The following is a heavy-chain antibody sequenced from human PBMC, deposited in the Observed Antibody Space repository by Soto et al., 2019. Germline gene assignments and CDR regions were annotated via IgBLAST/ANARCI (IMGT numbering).Heavy chain of an antibody. J-gene: IGHJ6*02. CDR2: INNSGIT. V-gene: IGHV4-59*01. CDR1: GGSFSSDH. Sequence: QVRLQESGPGLVKPSETLSLTCNVSGGSFSSDHWGWIRQPPGKGLEWIGKINNSGITNYNPSLKRRATISVDTSKTQFSLKLTSVTAADTAVYYCARARPWDCSRSNYCYYYGLDVWGQGTPVIVSS. CDR3: ARARPWDCSRSNYCYYYGLDV. D-gene: IGHD2-15*01.